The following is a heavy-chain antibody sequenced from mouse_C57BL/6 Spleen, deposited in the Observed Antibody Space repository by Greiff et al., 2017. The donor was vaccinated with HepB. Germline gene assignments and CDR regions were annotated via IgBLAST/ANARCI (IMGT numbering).Heavy chain of an antibody. Sequence: QVHVKQPGAELVRPGSSVKLSCKASGYTFTSYWMDWVKQRPGQGLEWIGNIYPSDSETHYNQKFKDKATLTVDKSSSTAYMQLSSLTSEDSAVYYCAREETHFDYWGQGTTLTVSS. CDR3: AREETHFDY. J-gene: IGHJ2*01. CDR1: GYTFTSYW. CDR2: IYPSDSET. V-gene: IGHV1-61*01.